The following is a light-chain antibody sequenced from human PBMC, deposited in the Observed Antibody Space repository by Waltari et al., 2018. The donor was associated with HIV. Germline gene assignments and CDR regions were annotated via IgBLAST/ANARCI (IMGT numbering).Light chain of an antibody. CDR1: SSGVGNYNI. Sequence: QSALTQPASVSGSPGQSITLSCTETSSGVGNYNIVSWYQHYGGKAPKLLIYEVTKRPSGISSRFSGSKSGNTASLTISDLQAEDEATYYCCSYGSSATFVVFGGGTRVTV. CDR2: EVT. V-gene: IGLV2-23*02. J-gene: IGLJ2*01. CDR3: CSYGSSATFVV.